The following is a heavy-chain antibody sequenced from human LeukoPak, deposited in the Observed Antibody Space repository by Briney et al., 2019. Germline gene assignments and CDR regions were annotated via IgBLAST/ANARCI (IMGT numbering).Heavy chain of an antibody. J-gene: IGHJ5*02. D-gene: IGHD1-14*01. V-gene: IGHV4-59*01. CDR1: GGSISSYY. CDR3: ARGRYYRGPCDP. Sequence: SETLSLTCTVSGGSISSYYWSWIRQPPGKGLEWIGYIYYSGSTNYNPSLKSRVTISVDTSKNQFSLKLSSVTAADTAVYYCARGRYYRGPCDPWGQGTLVTVSS. CDR2: IYYSGST.